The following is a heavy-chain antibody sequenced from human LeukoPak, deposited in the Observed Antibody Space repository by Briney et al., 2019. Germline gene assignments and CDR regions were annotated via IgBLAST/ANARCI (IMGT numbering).Heavy chain of an antibody. CDR3: ARGYSSSWYFSFDAFDI. CDR1: GGSISSGGYY. V-gene: IGHV4-31*03. D-gene: IGHD6-13*01. Sequence: SQTLSLTCTVSGGSISSGGYYWSWIRQHPGKGLEWIGYIYYSGSTYYNPSLKSRVTISVDTSKNQFSLKLSSVTAADTAVYYCARGYSSSWYFSFDAFDIWGQGTMVTVSS. J-gene: IGHJ3*02. CDR2: IYYSGST.